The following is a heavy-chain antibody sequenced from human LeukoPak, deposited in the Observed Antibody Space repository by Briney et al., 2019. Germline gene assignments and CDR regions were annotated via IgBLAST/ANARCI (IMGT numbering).Heavy chain of an antibody. CDR3: ARWDDSSGYYPYYFDY. V-gene: IGHV3-74*01. J-gene: IGHJ4*02. CDR2: ISGDGSRT. CDR1: GFTFSSYW. D-gene: IGHD3-22*01. Sequence: GGSLRLSCAASGFTFSSYWMHWVRQAPGKGLVWVSHISGDGSRTTYADSVKGRFTISRDNAKNTLYLQMSSLRAEGTAVYYCARWDDSSGYYPYYFDYWGQGTLVTVSS.